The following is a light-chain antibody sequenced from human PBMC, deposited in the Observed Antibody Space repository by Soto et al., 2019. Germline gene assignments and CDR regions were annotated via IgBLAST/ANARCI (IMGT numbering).Light chain of an antibody. CDR2: GAS. CDR1: QSVGSY. V-gene: IGKV3-15*01. Sequence: EIFLTQFPDPLSLSPGARATLSCRASQSVGSYLAWYQHKPGHAPRLLISGASTRATTIPVRFSGSGSGTEFTLTISSLQSEDFAVYYCHQYDDGPYTFGQGTKVDI. CDR3: HQYDDGPYT. J-gene: IGKJ2*01.